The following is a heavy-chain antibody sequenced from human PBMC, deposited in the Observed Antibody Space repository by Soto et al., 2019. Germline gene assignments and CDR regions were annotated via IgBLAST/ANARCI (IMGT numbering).Heavy chain of an antibody. J-gene: IGHJ6*02. CDR2: IIPIFGTA. CDR1: GGTFSSYA. CDR3: ARVLRREIVATANYYYYYGMDV. V-gene: IGHV1-69*13. Sequence: GASVKVSCKASGGTFSSYAISWVRQAPGQGLEWMGGIIPIFGTANYAQKFQGRVTITADESTSTAYMEPSSLRSEDTAVYYCARVLRREIVATANYYYYYGMDVWGQGTTVTVSS. D-gene: IGHD5-12*01.